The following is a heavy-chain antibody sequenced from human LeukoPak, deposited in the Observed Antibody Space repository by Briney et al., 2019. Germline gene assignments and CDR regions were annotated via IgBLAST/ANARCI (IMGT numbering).Heavy chain of an antibody. CDR1: GASIGPNY. Sequence: PSETLSLTCTVSGASIGPNYWSWFRQPPGKGLEWIGYIYYSGSTSYNPSLKSRVTISLDTSKNQFSLKLSSVTAADTAVYYCARGHYGPGIGTYPNWGQGTLVTVSA. V-gene: IGHV4-59*12. CDR2: IYYSGST. J-gene: IGHJ4*02. D-gene: IGHD3-10*01. CDR3: ARGHYGPGIGTYPN.